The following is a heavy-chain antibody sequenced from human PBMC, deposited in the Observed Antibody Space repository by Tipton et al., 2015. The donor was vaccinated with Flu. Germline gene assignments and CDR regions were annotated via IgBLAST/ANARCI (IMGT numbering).Heavy chain of an antibody. CDR3: ARETQWSNFDY. V-gene: IGHV3-64*01. CDR1: GFTFSSYA. J-gene: IGHJ4*02. CDR2: ISSNGGST. D-gene: IGHD6-19*01. Sequence: SLRLSCAGSGFTFSSYAMHWVRQAPGKGLESVSEISSNGGSTYYANSVKGRFTISRDNAKNSLYLQLNSLRAEDTAVYYCARETQWSNFDYWGQGTLVTVSS.